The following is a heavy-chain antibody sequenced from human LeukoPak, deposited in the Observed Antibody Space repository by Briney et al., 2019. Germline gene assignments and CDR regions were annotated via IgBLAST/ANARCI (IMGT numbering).Heavy chain of an antibody. CDR1: GFTVSSNY. J-gene: IGHJ4*02. V-gene: IGHV3-66*03. D-gene: IGHD6-6*01. Sequence: PGGSLRLSCAASGFTVSSNYMSWVRQAPAKGLERVSVIYSCCSTYYSDSVKGRFTISRYNSKTTLYLQMNSLRAEDTAVYYCPRDLIQSSIAARRGPEFGPFGYWGQGTLVTVSS. CDR3: PRDLIQSSIAARRGPEFGPFGY. CDR2: IYSCCST.